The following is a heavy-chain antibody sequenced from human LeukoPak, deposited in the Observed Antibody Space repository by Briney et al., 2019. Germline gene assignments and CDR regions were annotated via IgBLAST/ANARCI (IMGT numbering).Heavy chain of an antibody. Sequence: KASETLSLTCTVSGGPISSYYWSWLRQPPGKGLEWLGHIYYRGSPNYHPSLKSRVTLPVEPSKNQFSLKQNSVTSAGTACDYLGKAGGPSSRWYEAHYYYHMDVWGRGTTVTVSS. V-gene: IGHV4-59*01. CDR1: GGPISSYY. CDR3: GKAGGPSSRWYEAHYYYHMDV. J-gene: IGHJ6*03. D-gene: IGHD6-13*01. CDR2: IYYRGSP.